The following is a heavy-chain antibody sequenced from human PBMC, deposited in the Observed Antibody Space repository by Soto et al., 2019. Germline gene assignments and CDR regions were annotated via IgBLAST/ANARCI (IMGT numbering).Heavy chain of an antibody. CDR2: ISSNGIGT. CDR3: ERRARADYYYMDV. D-gene: IGHD6-6*01. J-gene: IGHJ6*03. CDR1: GFTFSSDA. Sequence: EVQLVESGGGLAQPGGSLRLSCAASGFTFSSDAMDWVRQAPGKGLEYVSGISSNGIGTYYASSVKGRFTISRDNSRDTVYLQMDRLRSEDMDVYYCERRARADYYYMDVWGKGTTVTVS. V-gene: IGHV3-64*01.